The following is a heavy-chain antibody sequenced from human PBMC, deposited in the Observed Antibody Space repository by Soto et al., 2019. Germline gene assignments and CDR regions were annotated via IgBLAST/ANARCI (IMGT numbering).Heavy chain of an antibody. CDR3: ASSGTYGGGYYYYYGMEV. J-gene: IGHJ6*02. D-gene: IGHD6-13*01. CDR2: IIPILGIA. CDR1: GGTFSSYT. Sequence: ASVKVSCKASGGTFSSYTISWVRQAPGQGLEWMGRIIPILGIANYAQKFQGRVTITADKSTSTAYMELSSLRSEDTAVYYCASSGTYGGGYYYYYGMEVRGQGTTVTVSS. V-gene: IGHV1-69*02.